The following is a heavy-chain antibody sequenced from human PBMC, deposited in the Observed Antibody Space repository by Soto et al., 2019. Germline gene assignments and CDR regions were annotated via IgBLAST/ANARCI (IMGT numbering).Heavy chain of an antibody. CDR2: ISYDGSNK. CDR1: GFTFSSYG. Sequence: PGGSLRLSCAASGFTFSSYGMHWVRQAPGKGLEWVAVISYDGSNKYYADSVKGRFTISRDNSKNTLYLQMNSLRAEDTAVYYCAKGAYSSRPLTRASLDIWGQGTMVTVSS. D-gene: IGHD6-13*01. J-gene: IGHJ3*02. V-gene: IGHV3-30*18. CDR3: AKGAYSSRPLTRASLDI.